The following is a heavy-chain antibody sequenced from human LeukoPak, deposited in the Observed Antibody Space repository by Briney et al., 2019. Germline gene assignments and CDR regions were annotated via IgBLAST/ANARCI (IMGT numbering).Heavy chain of an antibody. D-gene: IGHD4-17*01. J-gene: IGHJ4*02. CDR1: GFTFSDYY. CDR3: ARSNYGDYVGYFDY. CDR2: ISSSSSYT. Sequence: PGGSLRLSCAASGFTFSDYYMSWIRQAPGKGLAWVSYISSSSSYTNYADSVKGRFTISRDNAKNSLYLQMNSLRAEDTAVYYCARSNYGDYVGYFDYWGQGTLVTVSS. V-gene: IGHV3-11*06.